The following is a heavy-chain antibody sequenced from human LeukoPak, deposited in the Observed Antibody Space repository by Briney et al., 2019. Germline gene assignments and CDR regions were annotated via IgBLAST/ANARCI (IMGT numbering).Heavy chain of an antibody. J-gene: IGHJ4*02. D-gene: IGHD5-18*01. CDR3: ARQGGYSYRILDY. V-gene: IGHV4-39*01. CDR1: GGSISSSGYY. CDR2: IYYSGNT. Sequence: SETLSLTCTVSGGSISSSGYYWGWIRQPPGKGLEWIGSIYYSGNTYYNASLKSRVTISVDTSKNQFSLKLSSVTAADTAVYYCARQGGYSYRILDYWGQGTLVTVPS.